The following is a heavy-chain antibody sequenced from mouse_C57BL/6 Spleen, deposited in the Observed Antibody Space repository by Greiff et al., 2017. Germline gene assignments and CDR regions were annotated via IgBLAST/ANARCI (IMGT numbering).Heavy chain of an antibody. CDR2: LYPGDGDT. CDR1: GYAFSSSW. J-gene: IGHJ2*01. D-gene: IGHD1-1*01. Sequence: QVQLQQSGPELVKPGASVKISCKASGYAFSSSWMNWVKQRPGKGLEWIGRLYPGDGDTNYNGKFKGKATLTADKSSSTAYMQLSSLTSEDSAVYFCARSDYYGSTPLDYGGQGTTLTVSS. V-gene: IGHV1-82*01. CDR3: ARSDYYGSTPLDY.